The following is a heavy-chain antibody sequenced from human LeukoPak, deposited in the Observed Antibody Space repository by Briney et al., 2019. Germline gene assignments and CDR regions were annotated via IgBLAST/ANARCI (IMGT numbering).Heavy chain of an antibody. CDR1: GFTFSSYG. V-gene: IGHV3-48*03. CDR2: ISSSGSI. Sequence: GGSLRLSCVASGFTFSSYGMNWVRQAPGKGLEWASYISSSGSIYYADSVKGRFTISRDNAQNSLYLQMNGLRVEDTAVYYCTRRLDDWGQGTLVTVSS. D-gene: IGHD3-16*01. J-gene: IGHJ4*02. CDR3: TRRLDD.